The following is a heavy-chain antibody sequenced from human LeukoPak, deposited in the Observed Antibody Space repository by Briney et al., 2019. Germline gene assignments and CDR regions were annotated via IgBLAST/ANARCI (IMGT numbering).Heavy chain of an antibody. CDR1: GFTFSSYA. J-gene: IGHJ2*01. D-gene: IGHD6-13*01. CDR3: AKTLWVAAAGNWYFDL. CDR2: LNGNGGST. Sequence: PGGSLRLSCAASGFTFSSYAMGWVRQVAGKGLEWVSTLNGNGGSTYYADSVEGRFTISRDKSRDTLYLQMNSLRAEDTAVYYCAKTLWVAAAGNWYFDLWGRGTQVTVSS. V-gene: IGHV3-23*01.